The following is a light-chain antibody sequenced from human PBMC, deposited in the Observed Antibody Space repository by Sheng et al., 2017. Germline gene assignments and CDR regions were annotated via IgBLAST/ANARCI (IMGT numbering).Light chain of an antibody. V-gene: IGKV1-5*03. CDR1: QSVSFY. J-gene: IGKJ4*01. CDR3: QQYHRLALT. CDR2: ESS. Sequence: DIQMTQSPSTLSASVGDRVTITCRASQSVSFYLAWYQQKPGTAPKLLIYESSNLGIGVPSRFSGSGSGTEFTLTISSLQPDDFATYYCQQYHRLALTFGGGTKVEMK.